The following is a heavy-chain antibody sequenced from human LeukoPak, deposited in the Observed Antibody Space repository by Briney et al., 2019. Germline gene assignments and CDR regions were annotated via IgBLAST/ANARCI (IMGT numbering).Heavy chain of an antibody. CDR2: INHSGNT. J-gene: IGHJ1*01. D-gene: IGHD3-16*02. CDR1: GGSFSGYY. Sequence: PSGTLSLTCAVYGGSFSGYYWSWIRQPPGRGLEWIGEINHSGNTNYNPSLKSRVTISVDTSKNQFSLKLSSVTAADTAVYYCARGRYVWGSYRTIAEYFQHWGQGTLVTVSS. V-gene: IGHV4-34*01. CDR3: ARGRYVWGSYRTIAEYFQH.